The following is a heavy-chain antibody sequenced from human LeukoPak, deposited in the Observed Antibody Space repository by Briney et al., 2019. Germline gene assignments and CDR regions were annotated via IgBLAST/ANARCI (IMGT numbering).Heavy chain of an antibody. CDR1: GFTVSSNY. J-gene: IGHJ6*02. Sequence: PGGSLRLSCAASGFTVSSNYMSWVRQAPGKGLEWVSVIYSGGSTYYADSVKGRFTISRDNSKNTLYLQMNSLRAEDTAVYYCARGPCSSTSCYPARDYGMDVWGQGTTVTVSS. V-gene: IGHV3-53*01. CDR3: ARGPCSSTSCYPARDYGMDV. D-gene: IGHD2-2*01. CDR2: IYSGGST.